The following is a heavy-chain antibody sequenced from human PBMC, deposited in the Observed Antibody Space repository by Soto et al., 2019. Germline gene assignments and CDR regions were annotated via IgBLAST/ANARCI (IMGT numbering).Heavy chain of an antibody. J-gene: IGHJ4*02. CDR1: GFTFSSYA. V-gene: IGHV3-30-3*01. CDR2: ISYDGSNK. Sequence: QVQLVESGGGVVQPGRSLRLSCAASGFTFSSYAMHWVRQAPGKGLEWVAVISYDGSNKYYADSVKGRFTISRDNSKNTLYLQMNSLRAEDTAVYYCARDFDYWGQGTLVNVSS. CDR3: ARDFDY.